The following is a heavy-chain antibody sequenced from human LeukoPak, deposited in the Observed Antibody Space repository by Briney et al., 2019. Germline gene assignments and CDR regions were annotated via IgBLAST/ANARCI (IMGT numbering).Heavy chain of an antibody. CDR2: ISYDGSNK. Sequence: AGGSLRLSCAASGFTFSNYGMHWVRQAPGKGLEWVAVISYDGSNKYYADSVKGRFAISRDNSKNTLYLQMNSLRAEDTAVYYCAKAYGYCPTTSCSNEEFDYWGQGTLVTVSS. J-gene: IGHJ4*02. V-gene: IGHV3-30*18. CDR3: AKAYGYCPTTSCSNEEFDY. D-gene: IGHD2-2*01. CDR1: GFTFSNYG.